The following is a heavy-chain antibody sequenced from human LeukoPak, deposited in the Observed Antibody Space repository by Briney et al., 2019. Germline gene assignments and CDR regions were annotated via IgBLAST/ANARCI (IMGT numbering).Heavy chain of an antibody. Sequence: ASLKVSCKASGGTFSSYAISWVRQAPGQGLEWMGGFIPIFGTANYAQKFQGRVTITADESTSTAYMELSSLRSEDTAVYYCARDTGPYCSSTSCYALDYWGQGTLVTVSS. CDR2: FIPIFGTA. J-gene: IGHJ4*02. V-gene: IGHV1-69*13. CDR3: ARDTGPYCSSTSCYALDY. CDR1: GGTFSSYA. D-gene: IGHD2-2*01.